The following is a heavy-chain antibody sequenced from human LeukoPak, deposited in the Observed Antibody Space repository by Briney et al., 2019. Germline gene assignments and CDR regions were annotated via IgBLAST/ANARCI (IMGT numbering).Heavy chain of an antibody. CDR1: GGSISSGSYY. D-gene: IGHD3-3*01. CDR2: IYTSGST. CDR3: ARAGGKDYDFWSGYFFDL. Sequence: PSETLSLTCTVSGGSISSGSYYWSWIRQPAGKGLEWIGCIYTSGSTNYNPSLKSRVTISVDTSKNQFSLKLSSVTAADTAVYYCARAGGKDYDFWSGYFFDLWGRGTLVTVSS. J-gene: IGHJ2*01. V-gene: IGHV4-61*02.